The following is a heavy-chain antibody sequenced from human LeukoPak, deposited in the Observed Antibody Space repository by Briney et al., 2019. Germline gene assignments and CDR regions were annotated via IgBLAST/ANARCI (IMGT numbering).Heavy chain of an antibody. CDR2: IIPIFGTA. J-gene: IGHJ5*02. CDR1: GGTFSSYA. CDR3: ATSGYYGSGSYSA. D-gene: IGHD3-10*01. Sequence: GASVKVSCKASGGTFSSYAISWVRQAPGQGLEWMGGIIPIFGTANYAQKFQGRVTITADKSTSTAYMELSSLRSEDTAVYYCATSGYYGSGSYSAWGQGTLVIVSS. V-gene: IGHV1-69*06.